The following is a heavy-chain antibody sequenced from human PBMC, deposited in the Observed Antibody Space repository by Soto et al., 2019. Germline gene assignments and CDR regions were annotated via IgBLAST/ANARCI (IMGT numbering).Heavy chain of an antibody. J-gene: IGHJ4*02. Sequence: PGGSPRLACAVSGVTLRSYAMTWVRRAPGKRLEWVSAISADGGSAYYANSVKGRFTISRDNSKSTLFLQMNSLSAEDTAIYYCAKIQRHDSSGYYTFGHWGQGTQVTVSS. CDR1: GVTLRSYA. CDR3: AKIQRHDSSGYYTFGH. V-gene: IGHV3-23*01. D-gene: IGHD3-22*01. CDR2: ISADGGSA.